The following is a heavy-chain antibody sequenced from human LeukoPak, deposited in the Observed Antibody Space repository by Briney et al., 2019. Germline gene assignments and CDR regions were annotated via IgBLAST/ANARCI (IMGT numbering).Heavy chain of an antibody. CDR2: ISAYNGNT. CDR1: GYTFTSYG. J-gene: IGHJ4*02. V-gene: IGHV1-18*01. CDR3: AREWPGYCYDY. D-gene: IGHD3/OR15-3a*01. Sequence: GASVKVSCKASGYTFTSYGISWVRQAPGQGLEWMGWISAYNGNTNYAQKLQGRVTMTRDTSTSTVYMELSSLRSEDTAVYYCAREWPGYCYDYWGQGTLVTVSS.